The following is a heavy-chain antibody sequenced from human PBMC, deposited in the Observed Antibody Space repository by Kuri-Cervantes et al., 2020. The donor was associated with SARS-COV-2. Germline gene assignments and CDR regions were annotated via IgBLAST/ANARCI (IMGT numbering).Heavy chain of an antibody. V-gene: IGHV4-30-4*01. D-gene: IGHD5-12*01. CDR2: IYYSGTT. J-gene: IGHJ4*02. Sequence: LRLSCTVSGDSISSGDFYWSWIRQPPGKGLEWIGFIYYSGTTSYNPSLKSRVTMSVDTSKNQFSLKLSSVTAADTAVYYCARGRISGYLYFLDYWGRGTLVTVSS. CDR3: ARGRISGYLYFLDY. CDR1: GDSISSGDFY.